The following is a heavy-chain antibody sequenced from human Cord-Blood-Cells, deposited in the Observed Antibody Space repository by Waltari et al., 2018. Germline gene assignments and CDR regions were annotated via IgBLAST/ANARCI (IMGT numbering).Heavy chain of an antibody. CDR1: GFNFGDYA. CDR2: IRSKAYGGTT. J-gene: IGHJ4*02. Sequence: EVQLVESGGGLVKPGRSLRLSCTDSGFNFGDYAMSWFRQARGKGLEWVGFIRSKAYGGTTEYAASVKGRFNISRDDSKSIAYLQMNSLKTEDTAVYYCTRADGMITFGGVIVADYWGQGTLVTVSS. V-gene: IGHV3-49*05. D-gene: IGHD3-16*02. CDR3: TRADGMITFGGVIVADY.